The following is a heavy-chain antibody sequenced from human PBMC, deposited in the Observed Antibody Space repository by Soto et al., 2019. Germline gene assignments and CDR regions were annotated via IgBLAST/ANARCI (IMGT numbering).Heavy chain of an antibody. CDR2: IWYDGNNK. V-gene: IGHV3-33*01. CDR3: ATSGYRYGLDN. Sequence: QVQLVESGGAVVQPGRSLRLSCAASGFTFSRYGMHWVRQAPGKGLEWVAIIWYDGNNKYYADSVQGRFTISRDNSKNTLYLELNSLRVEDTAIYFCATSGYRYGLDNWGQGTLVSVSS. J-gene: IGHJ4*02. D-gene: IGHD5-18*01. CDR1: GFTFSRYG.